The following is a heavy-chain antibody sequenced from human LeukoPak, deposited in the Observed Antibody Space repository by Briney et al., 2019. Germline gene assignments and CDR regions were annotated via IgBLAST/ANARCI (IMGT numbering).Heavy chain of an antibody. J-gene: IGHJ4*02. D-gene: IGHD1-26*01. Sequence: GGSLRLSCAASGFTFDDYGMTWVRQVPGKGLEWVSGTSWNGGTIGYADSVKGRFIISGDNAKNSLYLQMSSLRAEDTALYHCAKSGYSGSYYYFDYWGQGTLVTVSS. CDR3: AKSGYSGSYYYFDY. CDR1: GFTFDDYG. V-gene: IGHV3-20*01. CDR2: TSWNGGTI.